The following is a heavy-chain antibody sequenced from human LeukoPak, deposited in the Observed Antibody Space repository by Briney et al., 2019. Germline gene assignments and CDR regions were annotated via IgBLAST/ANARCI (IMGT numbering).Heavy chain of an antibody. CDR2: IYYSGST. D-gene: IGHD3-10*01. J-gene: IGHJ5*02. CDR1: GYSISSGYY. CDR3: AREVITMVRGAKVNWFDP. V-gene: IGHV4-61*01. Sequence: SETLSLTCTVSGYSISSGYYWGWIRQPPGKGLEWIGYIYYSGSTNYNPSLKSRVTISVDTSKNQFSLKLSSVTAADTAVYYCAREVITMVRGAKVNWFDPWGQGTLVTVSS.